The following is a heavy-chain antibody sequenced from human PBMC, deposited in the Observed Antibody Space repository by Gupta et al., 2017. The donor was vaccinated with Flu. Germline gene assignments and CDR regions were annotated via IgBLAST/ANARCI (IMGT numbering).Heavy chain of an antibody. CDR3: AGEAYDIGTGDQPDAFDI. J-gene: IGHJ3*02. D-gene: IGHD3-9*01. CDR2: SNSDGSST. CDR1: GFTFSSYW. Sequence: EVQLVESGGGLVQPGGSLRLSCAASGFTFSSYWMHWVRQAPGKGLVSVARSNSDGSSTSYADSVKGRVTISRDNAKNTLDRQMNSLRAEETAVYDCAGEAYDIGTGDQPDAFDIGCQGTMVTVSS. V-gene: IGHV3-74*01.